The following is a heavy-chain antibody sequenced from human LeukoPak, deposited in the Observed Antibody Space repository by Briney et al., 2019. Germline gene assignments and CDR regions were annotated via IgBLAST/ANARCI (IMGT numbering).Heavy chain of an antibody. D-gene: IGHD3-10*01. CDR3: ARAMVRGVFIPLDY. Sequence: GGSLRLSCAASGFTFSSYWMSWVRQAPGKGLEWLSYISSGSSTIYYADSVKGRFTISRDNAKNSLYLQMNSLRAEDTAVYYCARAMVRGVFIPLDYWGQGTLVTVSS. CDR1: GFTFSSYW. V-gene: IGHV3-48*04. CDR2: ISSGSSTI. J-gene: IGHJ4*02.